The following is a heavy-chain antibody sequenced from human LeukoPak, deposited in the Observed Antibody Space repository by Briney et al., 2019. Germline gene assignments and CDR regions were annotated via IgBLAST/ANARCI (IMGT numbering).Heavy chain of an antibody. J-gene: IGHJ4*02. CDR1: GFTFSSYA. V-gene: IGHV3-23*01. D-gene: IGHD6-19*01. CDR3: AKATVAGTRSPFDY. CDR2: ISGSGGST. Sequence: GGSLRLSCAASGFTFSSYAMSRVRQAPGKGLEWVSAISGSGGSTYYADSVKGRFTISRDSSKNTLYLQMNSLRAEDTAVYYCAKATVAGTRSPFDYWGQGTLVTVSS.